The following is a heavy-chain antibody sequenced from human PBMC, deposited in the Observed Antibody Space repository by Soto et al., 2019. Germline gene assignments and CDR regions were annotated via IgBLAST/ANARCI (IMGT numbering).Heavy chain of an antibody. CDR1: GYTFTSYD. D-gene: IGHD2-8*01. Sequence: ASVKVSCKASGYTFTSYDINWVRQATGQGLEWMGWMNPNSGNTGYAQKFQGRVTMTRNTSISTAYMELSSLRSEDTAVYYCARADIVLMAGPPYYYYGMDVWGQGTTVTVSS. CDR3: ARADIVLMAGPPYYYYGMDV. CDR2: MNPNSGNT. V-gene: IGHV1-8*01. J-gene: IGHJ6*02.